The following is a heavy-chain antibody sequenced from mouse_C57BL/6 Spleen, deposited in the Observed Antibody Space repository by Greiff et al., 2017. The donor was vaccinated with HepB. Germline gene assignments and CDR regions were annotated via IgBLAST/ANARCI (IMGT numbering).Heavy chain of an antibody. CDR3: ARGAAQGTGFAY. Sequence: EVNVVESGGGLVKPGGSLKLSCAASGFTFSSYTMSWVRQTPEKRLEWVATISGGGGNTYYPDSVKGRFTISRDNAKNTLYLQMSSLRSEDTALYYCARGAAQGTGFAYWGQGTLVTVSA. V-gene: IGHV5-9*01. CDR2: ISGGGGNT. D-gene: IGHD3-2*02. CDR1: GFTFSSYT. J-gene: IGHJ3*01.